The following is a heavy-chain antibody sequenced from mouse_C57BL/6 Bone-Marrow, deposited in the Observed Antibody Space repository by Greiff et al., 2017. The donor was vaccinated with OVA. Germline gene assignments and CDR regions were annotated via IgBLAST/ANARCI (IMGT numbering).Heavy chain of an antibody. CDR2: IRNKANNHAT. D-gene: IGHD1-1*01. Sequence: EVKLLESGGGLVQPGGSMKLSCAASGFTFSDAWMDWVRQSPEKGLEWVAEIRNKANNHATYYAESVKGRFTISRDDSKSSVYLQMNSLRAEDTGIYYCTRILIYYYGSSIYWYFDVWGTGTTVTVSS. V-gene: IGHV6-6*01. CDR1: GFTFSDAW. CDR3: TRILIYYYGSSIYWYFDV. J-gene: IGHJ1*03.